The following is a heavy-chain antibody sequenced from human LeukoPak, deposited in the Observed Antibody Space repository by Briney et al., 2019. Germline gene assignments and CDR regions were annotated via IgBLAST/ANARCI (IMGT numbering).Heavy chain of an antibody. CDR1: GYTFTRYY. V-gene: IGHV1-69*13. Sequence: ASVKVSCKASGYTFTRYYIHWVRQAPGQGLEWMGGIIPIFGTANYAQKFQGRVTITADESTSTAYMELSSLRSEDTAVYYCARYGDHFDYWGQGTLVTVSS. J-gene: IGHJ4*02. CDR2: IIPIFGTA. CDR3: ARYGDHFDY. D-gene: IGHD4-17*01.